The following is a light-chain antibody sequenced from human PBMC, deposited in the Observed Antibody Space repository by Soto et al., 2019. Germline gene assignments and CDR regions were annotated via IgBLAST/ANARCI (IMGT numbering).Light chain of an antibody. CDR1: QDVSNY. CDR3: QQYSNLIT. J-gene: IGKJ5*01. CDR2: DAS. Sequence: DIEMTQSKSSLSASVGDRFTITCQASQDVSNYLNWYQQKLGKAPKLLIYDASNLETGVPSRFSGSGSGTYFSFTISSLQPEDFATYYCQQYSNLITFGQGRLLAI. V-gene: IGKV1-33*01.